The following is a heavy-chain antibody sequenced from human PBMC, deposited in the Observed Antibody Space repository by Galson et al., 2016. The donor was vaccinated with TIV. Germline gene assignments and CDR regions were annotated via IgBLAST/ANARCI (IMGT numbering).Heavy chain of an antibody. Sequence: SLRLSCAASGFTFRSHAMSWVRQTPGKGLEWVSTISGSGGTTYYSDSVKGRFVISGDNSKNTIYLQMSSLRVEDTAFYYCAKGRVPKCTYSYSSGSQYYYSMYDIDYCGQGTQVTVSS. CDR1: GFTFRSHA. V-gene: IGHV3-23*01. CDR3: AKGRVPKCTYSYSSGSQYYYSMYDIDY. D-gene: IGHD2-21*01. CDR2: ISGSGGTT. J-gene: IGHJ4*02.